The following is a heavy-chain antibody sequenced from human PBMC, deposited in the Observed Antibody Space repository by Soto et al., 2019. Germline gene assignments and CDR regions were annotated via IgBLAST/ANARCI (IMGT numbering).Heavy chain of an antibody. Sequence: GGSLRLSCATSGFTFSDAWMSWVRQAPGKGLEWVSYISSSGGTIYYADSVKGRFTISRDNAKNSLYLQMNSLRAEDTAVYYCARDWYGMDVWGQGTTVTVSS. V-gene: IGHV3-11*04. J-gene: IGHJ6*02. CDR2: ISSSGGTI. CDR3: ARDWYGMDV. CDR1: GFTFSDAW.